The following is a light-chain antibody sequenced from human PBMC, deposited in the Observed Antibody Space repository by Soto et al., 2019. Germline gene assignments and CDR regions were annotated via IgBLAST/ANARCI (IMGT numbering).Light chain of an antibody. CDR3: QQYNSYLWT. Sequence: DIQMTQSPSTLAASVGDRVTITCRASQSISSWLAWYQQKPGKAPKLLIYDASSLESGVPSRFSGSGSGTEFTLTISSLQPDDFATYYCQQYNSYLWTFGQGTMVDIK. J-gene: IGKJ1*01. V-gene: IGKV1-5*01. CDR2: DAS. CDR1: QSISSW.